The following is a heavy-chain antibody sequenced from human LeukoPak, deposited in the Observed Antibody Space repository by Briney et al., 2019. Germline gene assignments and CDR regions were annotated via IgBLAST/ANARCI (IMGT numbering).Heavy chain of an antibody. CDR3: AKDFGDSSGYYFDY. Sequence: GGSLRLACAASGFTFSSYAMSWVRQAPGKGLEWVSAISGSGGSTYYADSVKGRFTISRDNSKNTLYLQMNSLRAEDTAVYYCAKDFGDSSGYYFDYWGQGTLVTVSS. J-gene: IGHJ4*02. D-gene: IGHD3-22*01. CDR1: GFTFSSYA. CDR2: ISGSGGST. V-gene: IGHV3-23*01.